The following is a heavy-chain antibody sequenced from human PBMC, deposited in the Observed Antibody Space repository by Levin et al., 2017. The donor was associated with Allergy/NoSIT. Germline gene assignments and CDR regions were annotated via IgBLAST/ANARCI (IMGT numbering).Heavy chain of an antibody. J-gene: IGHJ5*02. D-gene: IGHD6-13*01. CDR1: GFTFSSYG. Sequence: GGSLRLSCAASGFTFSSYGMHWVRQAPGKGLEWVAVIWYDGSNKYYADSVKGRFTISRDNSKNTLYLQMNSLRAEDTAVYYCARSIAAAWGGFDPWGQGTLVTVSS. CDR3: ARSIAAAWGGFDP. V-gene: IGHV3-33*01. CDR2: IWYDGSNK.